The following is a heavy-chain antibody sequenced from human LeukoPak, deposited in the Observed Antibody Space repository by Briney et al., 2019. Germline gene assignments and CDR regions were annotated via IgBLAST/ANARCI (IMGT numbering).Heavy chain of an antibody. J-gene: IGHJ5*02. V-gene: IGHV4-34*01. CDR3: SGLPPPRRGSYYWFDP. Sequence: SETLSLTCAVYGGSFSGYYWSWIRQPPGKGLEWIGEINHSGSTNYNPSLKSRVTISVDTSKNQFSLKLSSVTAADTAVYYCSGLPPPRRGSYYWFDPWGQGTLVTVSS. D-gene: IGHD1-26*01. CDR2: INHSGST. CDR1: GGSFSGYY.